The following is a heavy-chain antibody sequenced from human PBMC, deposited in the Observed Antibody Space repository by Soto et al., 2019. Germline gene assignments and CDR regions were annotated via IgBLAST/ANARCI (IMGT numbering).Heavy chain of an antibody. D-gene: IGHD4-4*01. CDR3: SKGPTVTTGIFAY. CDR2: ISGSGGST. CDR1: GFTFSSYA. Sequence: GGSLRLSCAASGFTFSSYAMSWVRQAPGKGLEWVSAISGSGGSTYYADSVKGRFTISRDNSKNTLYLQMNSLRAEDTAVYYCSKGPTVTTGIFAYWGQGTLVTVSS. V-gene: IGHV3-23*01. J-gene: IGHJ4*02.